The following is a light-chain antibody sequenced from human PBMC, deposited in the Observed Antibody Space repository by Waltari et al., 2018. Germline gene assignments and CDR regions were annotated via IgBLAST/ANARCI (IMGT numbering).Light chain of an antibody. CDR3: NSRDSSGNHLNVV. Sequence: SSELTQDPAVSVAVGQTGRITCQGDSLRSYYESWYQQKPGKAPVLVIYGKNNRPSGIPDRFSGSSSGNTASLTITGAQAEDEADYYCNSRDSSGNHLNVVFGGGTKLTVL. CDR1: SLRSYY. J-gene: IGLJ2*01. CDR2: GKN. V-gene: IGLV3-19*01.